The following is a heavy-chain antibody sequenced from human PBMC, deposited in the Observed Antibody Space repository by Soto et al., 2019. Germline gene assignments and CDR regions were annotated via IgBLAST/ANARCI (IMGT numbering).Heavy chain of an antibody. CDR1: GFTFSSYG. V-gene: IGHV3-33*01. Sequence: LRLSCAACGFTFSSYGMHWVRQAPGKGLEWVAVIWYDGSNKYYADSVKGRFTISRDNSKNTLYLQMNSLRAEDTAVYYCARGSYCSSTSCYIANNWFDPWGQGTLVTVSS. D-gene: IGHD2-2*02. CDR3: ARGSYCSSTSCYIANNWFDP. J-gene: IGHJ5*02. CDR2: IWYDGSNK.